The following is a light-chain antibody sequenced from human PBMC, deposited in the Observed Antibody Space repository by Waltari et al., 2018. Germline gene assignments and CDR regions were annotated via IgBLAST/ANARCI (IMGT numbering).Light chain of an antibody. Sequence: QSVLTQPPSASGTPGQRVTISCSGSSSNIGSNTVNWYQQLPGTTPKLLIYSNNHRPSGVPARFSGSNSGTSASLAISGLQSEDEADYYCAAWDDSLGVVVGGGTKLTVL. CDR1: SSNIGSNT. V-gene: IGLV1-44*01. CDR3: AAWDDSLGVV. J-gene: IGLJ2*01. CDR2: SNN.